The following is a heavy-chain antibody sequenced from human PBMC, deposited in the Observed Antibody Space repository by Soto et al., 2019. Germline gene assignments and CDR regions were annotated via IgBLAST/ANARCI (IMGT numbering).Heavy chain of an antibody. D-gene: IGHD3-3*01. Sequence: PGGSLRLSCAASGFTFSSHAMSWVRQAPGKGLEWIGRIYTSGSTNYNPSLKSRVTMSVDTSKNQFSLKLSSVTAADTAVYYCARHGTFNYDFWSGSMRGYYYYGMDVWGQGTTVTVSS. J-gene: IGHJ6*02. V-gene: IGHV4-59*10. CDR2: IYTSGST. CDR1: GFTFSSHA. CDR3: ARHGTFNYDFWSGSMRGYYYYGMDV.